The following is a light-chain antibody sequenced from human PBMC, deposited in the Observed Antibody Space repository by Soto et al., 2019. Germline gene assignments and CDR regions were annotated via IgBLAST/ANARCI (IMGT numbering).Light chain of an antibody. J-gene: IGKJ2*01. CDR3: QEYNSHSRYT. V-gene: IGKV1-5*03. CDR1: QSISGW. CDR2: KAS. Sequence: DIQMTQSPSTLYASVGDRVTITCRASQSISGWLAWYQHKPGKAPRLLIYKASNLQSGVPSRFSGSGSGTEFTLTINNLQPDDYATYYCQEYNSHSRYTFGQGTRL.